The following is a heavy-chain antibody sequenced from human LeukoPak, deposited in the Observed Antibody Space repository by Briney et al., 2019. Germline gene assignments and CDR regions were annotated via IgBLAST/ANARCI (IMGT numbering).Heavy chain of an antibody. V-gene: IGHV3-23*01. CDR2: IIISGGST. D-gene: IGHD3-10*02. Sequence: GGSLRLSCAASGFTFSNHEMNWVRQAPGKGLEWVSSIIISGGSTYYADSVKGRFTISRDNYKNTLYLQMNSLRAEDTAVYYCAELGITMIGGVWGKGTTVTISS. J-gene: IGHJ6*04. CDR1: GFTFSNHE. CDR3: AELGITMIGGV.